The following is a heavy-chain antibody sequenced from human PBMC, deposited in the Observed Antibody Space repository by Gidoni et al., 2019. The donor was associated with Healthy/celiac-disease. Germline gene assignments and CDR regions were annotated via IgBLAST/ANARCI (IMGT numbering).Heavy chain of an antibody. CDR1: GFSLSTSGKC. CDR2: IDWDDDK. CDR3: ARIQNDFWSGYYSAFDI. V-gene: IGHV2-70*15. Sequence: QVTLRESGPALVKPTQTLTLTCTFSGFSLSTSGKCVSCILQPPGKALEWLARIDWDDDKYYSTSLKTRLTISKYTSKNQVVLTMTNMDPVETATYYCARIQNDFWSGYYSAFDIWGQGTMVTVSS. J-gene: IGHJ3*02. D-gene: IGHD3-3*01.